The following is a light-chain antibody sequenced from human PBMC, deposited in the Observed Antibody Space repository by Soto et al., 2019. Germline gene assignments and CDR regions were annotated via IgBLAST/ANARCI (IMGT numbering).Light chain of an antibody. CDR2: EVS. CDR1: SSDIGDYDY. V-gene: IGLV2-14*01. CDR3: NSYATGNTRV. J-gene: IGLJ1*01. Sequence: QSALTQPASVSGSPGQSMTISCTGSSSDIGDYDYVSWYQQHPGKAPKVLISEVSNRPSGVSNRFSGSKSGNTASLTISGLQAEDEADYYCNSYATGNTRVFGTGTKVTVL.